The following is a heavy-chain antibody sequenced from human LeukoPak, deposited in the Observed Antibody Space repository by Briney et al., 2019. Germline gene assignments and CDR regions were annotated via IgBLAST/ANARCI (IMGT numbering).Heavy chain of an antibody. CDR1: GFTFSNYD. CDR3: VRAFGDY. V-gene: IGHV3-48*03. CDR2: INSGGSTM. D-gene: IGHD3-16*01. Sequence: GGPLRLSCAASGFTFSNYDMNWVRQAPGKGLEWLSYINSGGSTMYYADSVKGRFTISRDNARNSLSLRMNSLRAEDTAVYYCVRAFGDYWGQGTLVTVSS. J-gene: IGHJ4*02.